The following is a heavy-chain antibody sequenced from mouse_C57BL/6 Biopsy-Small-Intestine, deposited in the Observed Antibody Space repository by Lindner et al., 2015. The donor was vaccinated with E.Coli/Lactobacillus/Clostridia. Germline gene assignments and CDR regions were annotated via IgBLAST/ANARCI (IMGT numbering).Heavy chain of an antibody. D-gene: IGHD2-4*01. CDR3: ARYDYDGAY. J-gene: IGHJ3*01. CDR2: ISPRDGST. V-gene: IGHV1-85*01. CDR1: GYTFTSYD. Sequence: VQLQESGPELVKPGASVKLSCKASGYTFTSYDINWVNQRPGRGLEWIGWISPRDGSTEYNEKFKGKATLTVDTSSSTAYMELHSLTSEDSAVYFCARYDYDGAYWGQGTLVTVSA.